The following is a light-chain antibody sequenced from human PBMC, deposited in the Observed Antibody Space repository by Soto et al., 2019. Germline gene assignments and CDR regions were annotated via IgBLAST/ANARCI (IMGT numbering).Light chain of an antibody. CDR2: DAS. CDR1: QGIGST. V-gene: IGKV3-15*01. Sequence: EIVMTQSPATLSVSPGERATLSCRASQGIGSTLAWYQQKPGQTPKILIYDASTRATGVPARFSGGGSGTEFTLTINSLQSEDFAVYYCQRYNRWPLSFGGGTKVEIK. CDR3: QRYNRWPLS. J-gene: IGKJ4*01.